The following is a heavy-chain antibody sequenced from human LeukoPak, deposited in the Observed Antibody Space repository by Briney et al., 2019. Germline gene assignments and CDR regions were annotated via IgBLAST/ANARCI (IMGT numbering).Heavy chain of an antibody. CDR1: GFTFSSLW. V-gene: IGHV3-7*01. CDR3: ARDPRAAPYFDY. J-gene: IGHJ4*02. CDR2: INGDGSVK. Sequence: GGSLRLSCAASGFTFSSLWMNWVRQAPGKGLEWVANINGDGSVKHYVDSVKGRFTISRDNARNSLFLQMDSLRAEDTAVYFCARDPRAAPYFDYWGQGTLVTVSS. D-gene: IGHD6-6*01.